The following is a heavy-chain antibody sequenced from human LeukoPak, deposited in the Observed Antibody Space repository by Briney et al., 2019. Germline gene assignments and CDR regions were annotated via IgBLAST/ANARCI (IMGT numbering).Heavy chain of an antibody. D-gene: IGHD5-12*01. CDR1: GFTFSNAW. J-gene: IGHJ4*02. V-gene: IGHV3-15*01. Sequence: GGSLRLSCAASGFTFSNAWMSWVRQAPGKGLEWVGRIKSKTDGGTTDYAAPVKGRFTISRDDSKDTLYLQMNSLKTEDTAVYYCTTGDSGYDYRSDYWGQGTLVTVSS. CDR3: TTGDSGYDYRSDY. CDR2: IKSKTDGGTT.